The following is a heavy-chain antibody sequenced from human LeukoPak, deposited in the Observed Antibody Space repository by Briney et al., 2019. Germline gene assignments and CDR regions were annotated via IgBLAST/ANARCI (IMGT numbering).Heavy chain of an antibody. J-gene: IGHJ6*03. CDR3: AKVARLGGNSFYYYMDV. CDR2: ISGGGGST. CDR1: GFTFSSSA. D-gene: IGHD3-16*01. V-gene: IGHV3-23*01. Sequence: GGSLRLSCAASGFTFSSSAMSWVRQAPGKGLEWLSTISGGGGSTYYADSVKGRFTISRDNSKNTLYLHMKSLRAEDTAVYYCAKVARLGGNSFYYYMDVWGKGTTVTISS.